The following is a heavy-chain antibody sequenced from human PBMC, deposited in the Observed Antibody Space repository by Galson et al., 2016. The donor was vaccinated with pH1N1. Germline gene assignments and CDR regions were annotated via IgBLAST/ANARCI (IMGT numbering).Heavy chain of an antibody. CDR2: AYFRSQWHN. CDR3: ARAKYDNLWGSYRLDY. V-gene: IGHV6-1*01. J-gene: IGHJ4*02. D-gene: IGHD3-16*02. CDR1: GDSVSAKSVT. Sequence: CAISGDSVSAKSVTWNWIRQSPSKGLEWLGRAYFRSQWHNDYAESLRGRLTVNADTSKNGFSLQLNSVTPEDTAVYYCARAKYDNLWGSYRLDYWGQGTLVTVSS.